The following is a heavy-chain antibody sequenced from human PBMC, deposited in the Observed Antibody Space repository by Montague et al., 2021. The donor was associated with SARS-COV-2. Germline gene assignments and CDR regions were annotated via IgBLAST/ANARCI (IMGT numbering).Heavy chain of an antibody. J-gene: IGHJ6*02. V-gene: IGHV4-34*01. D-gene: IGHD3-10*01. CDR2: INHSGSI. Sequence: SETLSLTCAVYGGSFSGYYWSWIRQPPGKGLEWIGEINHSGSINYNPSLKSRVTISVDTSKNQFSLKLSSVTAADTAVYYCAVNYGSGSYSTYYYGMDVWGQGTTVTVSS. CDR1: GGSFSGYY. CDR3: AVNYGSGSYSTYYYGMDV.